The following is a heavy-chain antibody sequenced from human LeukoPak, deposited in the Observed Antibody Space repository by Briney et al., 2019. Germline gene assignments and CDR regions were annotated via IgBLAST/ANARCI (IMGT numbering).Heavy chain of an antibody. CDR1: GFTVSTNS. CDR3: ARRAGEYSHPYDY. V-gene: IGHV3-53*01. Sequence: GGSLRLSCTVSGFTVSTNSMSWVRQTPGKGLEWVSFIYSGGNTHYSDSVKGRFTISRDNSKNTLYLQMNSLRAEDTAIYYCARRAGEYSHPYDYWGQGTLVTVSS. D-gene: IGHD2-15*01. J-gene: IGHJ4*02. CDR2: IYSGGNT.